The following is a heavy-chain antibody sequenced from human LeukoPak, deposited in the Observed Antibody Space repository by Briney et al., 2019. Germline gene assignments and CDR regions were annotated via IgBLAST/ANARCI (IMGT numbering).Heavy chain of an antibody. D-gene: IGHD2-21*01. V-gene: IGHV4-39*07. CDR2: IYYSGST. CDR3: TRGSIPDY. Sequence: PSETLSLTCTVSGGSISSSSYYWGWIRQPPGKGLEWIGSIYYSGSTYYNPSLKSRVAILVDTSRNQFSLKLNSVTAADTAVYYCTRGSIPDYWGQGILVTVSS. CDR1: GGSISSSSYY. J-gene: IGHJ4*02.